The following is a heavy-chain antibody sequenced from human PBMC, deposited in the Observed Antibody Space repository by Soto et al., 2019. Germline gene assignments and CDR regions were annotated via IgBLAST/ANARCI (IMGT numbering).Heavy chain of an antibody. J-gene: IGHJ4*03. CDR1: GFTFSSYG. CDR2: ISYDGSYK. V-gene: IGHV3-30*03. CDR3: ARNLEYCTSGSCYLDY. D-gene: IGHD2-8*01. Sequence: GGSLRLSCAASGFTFSSYGMHWVRQAPGKGLEWVALISYDGSYKYSADSVNGRFTISRDNSRSTLYLEMNSLRAEDTAVYYCARNLEYCTSGSCYLDYWGQGTRVTVSS.